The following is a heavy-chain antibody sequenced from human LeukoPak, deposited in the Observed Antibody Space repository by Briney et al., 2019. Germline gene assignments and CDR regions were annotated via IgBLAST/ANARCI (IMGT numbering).Heavy chain of an antibody. CDR2: ISSSGSTI. CDR3: ARGASGSYNYGFDY. V-gene: IGHV3-48*03. Sequence: GGSLRLSCAASALTFSSYEMNWVRQAPGKGLEWVSYISSSGSTIYYADSVKGRFTISRDNAKNSLYLQMNSLRAEATAVYYCARGASGSYNYGFDYWGQGTLVTVS. J-gene: IGHJ4*02. CDR1: ALTFSSYE. D-gene: IGHD1-26*01.